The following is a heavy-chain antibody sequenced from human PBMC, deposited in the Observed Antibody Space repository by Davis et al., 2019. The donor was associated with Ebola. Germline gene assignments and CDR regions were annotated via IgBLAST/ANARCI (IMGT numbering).Heavy chain of an antibody. CDR3: AREKRGYCTNGICYTTNAFDI. J-gene: IGHJ3*02. CDR1: GGSISSHY. Sequence: PSETLSLTCTVSGGSISSHYWSWIRQPPGKGLEWIGYIYYSGNTNYNPSLKSRVTISVDTSKSQFSLKLNSVPAADTAVYYCAREKRGYCTNGICYTTNAFDIWGQGTMVTVSS. CDR2: IYYSGNT. D-gene: IGHD2-8*01. V-gene: IGHV4-59*11.